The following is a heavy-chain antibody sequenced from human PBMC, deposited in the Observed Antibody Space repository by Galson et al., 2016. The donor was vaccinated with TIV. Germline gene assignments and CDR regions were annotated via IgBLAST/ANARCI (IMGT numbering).Heavy chain of an antibody. CDR2: INAGNGNT. CDR1: GYTFTHYP. CDR3: ARADNWHAPEFDH. D-gene: IGHD1-1*01. V-gene: IGHV1-3*01. Sequence: SVKVSCKASGYTFTHYPIHWVRQAPGQRLEWMAWINAGNGNTKFSQKMQGRVTLTTDTSASTAYMELTSLRSDDTAVYYCARADNWHAPEFDHWGQGTLVTVSS. J-gene: IGHJ4*02.